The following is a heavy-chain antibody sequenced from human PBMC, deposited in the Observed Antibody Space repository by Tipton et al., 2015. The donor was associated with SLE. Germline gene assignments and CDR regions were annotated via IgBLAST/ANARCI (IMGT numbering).Heavy chain of an antibody. CDR3: ARAYGDYDAFDI. CDR2: MSYSGST. V-gene: IGHV4-59*11. J-gene: IGHJ3*02. D-gene: IGHD4-17*01. CDR1: DDSFTRHY. Sequence: LRLSCTVSDDSFTRHYWSWIRQPPGKGLEWIGYMSYSGSTKYNPSLKTRVSISVDTSRNQLSLKLSSVTAADTAVYYCARAYGDYDAFDIWGQGTMVTVSS.